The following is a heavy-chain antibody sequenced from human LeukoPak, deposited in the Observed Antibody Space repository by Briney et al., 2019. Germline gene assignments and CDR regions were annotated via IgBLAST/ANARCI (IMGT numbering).Heavy chain of an antibody. Sequence: SQTLSLTCAVSGDSVSSNSAAWNWIRQSPSRGLEWLGRTYYRSKWYNDYAVSVKSRITINPDTSKDQFSLQLNSVTPEDTAVYYCARAPPTGQLEPRGDWFDPWGQGTLVTVSS. CDR2: TYYRSKWYN. J-gene: IGHJ5*02. D-gene: IGHD1-1*01. CDR3: ARAPPTGQLEPRGDWFDP. CDR1: GDSVSSNSAA. V-gene: IGHV6-1*01.